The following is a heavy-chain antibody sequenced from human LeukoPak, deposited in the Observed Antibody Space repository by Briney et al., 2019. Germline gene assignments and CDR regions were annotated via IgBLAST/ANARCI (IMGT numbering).Heavy chain of an antibody. CDR3: AREGPKGRDY. J-gene: IGHJ4*02. Sequence: GASVKVSCKASGGTSSSYAISWVRQAPGQGLEWMGGIIPIFGTANYAQKFQGRVTITADESTSTAYMELSSLISEDTAVYYCAREGPKGRDYWGQGTLVTVSS. V-gene: IGHV1-69*13. CDR2: IIPIFGTA. CDR1: GGTSSSYA.